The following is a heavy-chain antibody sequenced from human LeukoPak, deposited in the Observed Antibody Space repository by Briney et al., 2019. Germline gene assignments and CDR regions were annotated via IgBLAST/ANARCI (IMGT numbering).Heavy chain of an antibody. D-gene: IGHD1-14*01. J-gene: IGHJ6*03. CDR2: INPNSGGT. CDR1: GYTFTGYY. CDR3: AKDLIPDDYYYMDV. V-gene: IGHV1-2*02. Sequence: ASVKVSCKASGYTFTGYYIHWVRQAPGQGLEWLGWINPNSGGTNYAQKFQGRVTMTRDTSITTAYMDLTRLRSDDTAVYYCAKDLIPDDYYYMDVWGKGTTVIVSS.